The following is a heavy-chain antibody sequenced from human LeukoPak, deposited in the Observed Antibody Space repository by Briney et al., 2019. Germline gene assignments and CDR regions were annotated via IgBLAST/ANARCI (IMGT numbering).Heavy chain of an antibody. J-gene: IGHJ4*02. CDR3: AKAARMAVAGPKPTNFDY. V-gene: IGHV3-23*01. D-gene: IGHD6-19*01. CDR2: ISGSGDST. Sequence: TGGSLRLSCAASGFTFSSYAMSWVRQAPGKGLEWVSAISGSGDSTYYADSVKGRFTISRDNSKNTLYLQMNSLRAEDTAVYYCAKAARMAVAGPKPTNFDYWGQGTLVTVSS. CDR1: GFTFSSYA.